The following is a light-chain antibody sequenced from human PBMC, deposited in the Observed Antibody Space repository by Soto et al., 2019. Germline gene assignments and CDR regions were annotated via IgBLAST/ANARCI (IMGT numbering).Light chain of an antibody. J-gene: IGKJ4*01. CDR2: GAS. Sequence: EIVLTQSPGTLSLSPGERATLSCRASQSDSSSYLAWYQQKAGQAPRLLIYGASSRATGIPDRFSGSGSGTDFTHTITTLEPEDFAVYYCQQYGSSPPLTFGGGTKVEIK. CDR1: QSDSSSY. V-gene: IGKV3-20*01. CDR3: QQYGSSPPLT.